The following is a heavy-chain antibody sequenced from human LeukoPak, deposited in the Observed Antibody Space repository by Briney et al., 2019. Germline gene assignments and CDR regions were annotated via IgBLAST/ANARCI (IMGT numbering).Heavy chain of an antibody. D-gene: IGHD3-10*01. CDR2: INPDGSRT. J-gene: IGHJ5*02. V-gene: IGHV3-74*01. CDR1: KFSFTSYW. Sequence: GGSLRLSCAASKFSFTSYWMHWVRQAPGKGLVWVSRINPDGSRTNYADSVEGRFTISRDNAKNTLYLQMNSLRAEDTAVYYCARVLLGSWDWFDPWGQGTLATVSS. CDR3: ARVLLGSWDWFDP.